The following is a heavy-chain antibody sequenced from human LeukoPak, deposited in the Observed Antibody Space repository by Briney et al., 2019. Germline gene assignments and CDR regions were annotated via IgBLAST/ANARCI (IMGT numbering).Heavy chain of an antibody. Sequence: SETLSLTCTVSGGSISSSSYYWGWIRQPPGTGLEWIGHIYYTGNTYQNPSLKSRVTISVDTSKNQFSLKLSSVTAADTAVYYCATQGHYYDSSGYPFDYWGQGTLVTVSS. CDR3: ATQGHYYDSSGYPFDY. CDR2: IYYTGNT. D-gene: IGHD3-22*01. V-gene: IGHV4-39*07. CDR1: GGSISSSSYY. J-gene: IGHJ4*02.